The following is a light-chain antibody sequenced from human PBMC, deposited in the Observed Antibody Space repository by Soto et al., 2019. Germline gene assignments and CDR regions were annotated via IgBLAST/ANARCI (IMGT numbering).Light chain of an antibody. V-gene: IGKV1-39*01. CDR1: HSVMNC. J-gene: IGKJ1*01. CDR2: GAS. Sequence: DIWMTQAPPFLSASVGETVTISCLASHSVMNCVSWYHQNPGKAPRLLIYGASTLLNGVPWRFSGGGSDSDFTLTINSLQVEDSGSYYCQQTYTYPPTCGQGTKV. CDR3: QQTYTYPPT.